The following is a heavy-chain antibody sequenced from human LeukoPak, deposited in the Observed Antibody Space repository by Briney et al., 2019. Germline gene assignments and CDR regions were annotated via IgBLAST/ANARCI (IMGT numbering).Heavy chain of an antibody. J-gene: IGHJ4*02. V-gene: IGHV4-39*07. D-gene: IGHD3-3*01. CDR2: IYYSGST. CDR1: GGSISSSSYY. Sequence: KPSETLSLTCTVSGGSISSSSYYWGWIRQPPGKGLEWIGSIYYSGSTYYNPSLKSRVTISVDASKNQFSLKLTAVTAADTAVYYCAKEGHPRSDFGRVYYFDSWGQGTLVTVSS. CDR3: AKEGHPRSDFGRVYYFDS.